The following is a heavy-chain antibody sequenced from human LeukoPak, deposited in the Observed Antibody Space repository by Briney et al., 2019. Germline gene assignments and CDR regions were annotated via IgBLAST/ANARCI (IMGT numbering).Heavy chain of an antibody. CDR3: ARKPTGRAFDI. V-gene: IGHV1-18*04. J-gene: IGHJ3*02. CDR2: ISANNGDT. Sequence: GASVKVSCKASGYTFTSYGISWVRQAPGQGLDYMGWISANNGDTEYARNLQGRVTMTTDTSTSTAYMEVRSLRSDDTAVYYCARKPTGRAFDIWGQGTMATVSS. CDR1: GYTFTSYG. D-gene: IGHD4-17*01.